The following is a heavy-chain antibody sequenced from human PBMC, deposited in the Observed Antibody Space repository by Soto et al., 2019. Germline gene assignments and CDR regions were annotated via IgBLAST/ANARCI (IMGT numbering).Heavy chain of an antibody. Sequence: GGSLRLSCAASGFTFNNYWMHWVRQAPGKGLVWVSRVNSDGSSTTYADSVKGRFTISRDNAKNTLYLQMNSLRAEDTAVYYCARMNCSGGSCYLFSGYYMDVWGKGTTVTVSS. D-gene: IGHD2-15*01. CDR3: ARMNCSGGSCYLFSGYYMDV. CDR2: VNSDGSST. V-gene: IGHV3-74*01. CDR1: GFTFNNYW. J-gene: IGHJ6*03.